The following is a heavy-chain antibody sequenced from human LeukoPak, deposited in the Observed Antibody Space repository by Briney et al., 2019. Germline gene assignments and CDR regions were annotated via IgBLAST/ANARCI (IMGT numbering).Heavy chain of an antibody. CDR3: AKAELGVDTFFDY. CDR2: LSGSGAGT. D-gene: IGHD3-3*01. Sequence: LSGSGAGTYYSDSVQGRFTISRDNSKRTLFLQMNSLRAEDTAFYYCAKAELGVDTFFDYWGQGTLVTVSS. V-gene: IGHV3-23*01. J-gene: IGHJ4*02.